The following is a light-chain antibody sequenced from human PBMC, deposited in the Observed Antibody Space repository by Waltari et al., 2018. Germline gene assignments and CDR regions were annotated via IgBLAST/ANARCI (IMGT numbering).Light chain of an antibody. CDR2: KVS. J-gene: IGKJ1*01. CDR3: MQGTDCPRT. V-gene: IGKV2-30*02. CDR1: QSLVHSDGDTY. Sequence: DVGMTQSSLSMPPTLGQSASISCRSLQSLVHSDGDTYLNWFQQRPGQSPRRLIYKVSGRDSGVPDSLSGSGSGIDFTLKTSRVETPGVGVYYGMQGTDCPRTFGQGTKVQL.